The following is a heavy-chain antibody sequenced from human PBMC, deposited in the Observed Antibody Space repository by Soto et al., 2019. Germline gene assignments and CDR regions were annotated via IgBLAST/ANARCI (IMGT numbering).Heavy chain of an antibody. CDR2: ISYDGSNK. CDR1: GFTFSSYG. D-gene: IGHD3-9*01. CDR3: AKEGGGGYYDILTGYYNNGMDV. Sequence: QVQLVESGGGVVQPGRSLRLSCAASGFTFSSYGMHWVRQAPGKGLEWVAVISYDGSNKYYADSVKGRFTISRDNSKNTLYLQMNSLRAEEPAVYYCAKEGGGGYYDILTGYYNNGMDVWGQGTTVTVSS. V-gene: IGHV3-30*18. J-gene: IGHJ6*02.